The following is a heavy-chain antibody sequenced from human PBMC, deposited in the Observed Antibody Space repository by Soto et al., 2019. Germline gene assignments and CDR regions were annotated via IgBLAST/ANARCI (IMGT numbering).Heavy chain of an antibody. Sequence: GGSLRLSCAASGFTFSSYGMRWVRQAPGKGLEWVAVIWYDGSNKYYADSVKGRFTISRDNSKNTLYLQMNSLRAEDTAVYYCAREVSIFGVGYFDYWGQEPWSPSPQ. CDR2: IWYDGSNK. D-gene: IGHD3-3*01. J-gene: IGHJ4*01. V-gene: IGHV3-33*01. CDR3: AREVSIFGVGYFDY. CDR1: GFTFSSYG.